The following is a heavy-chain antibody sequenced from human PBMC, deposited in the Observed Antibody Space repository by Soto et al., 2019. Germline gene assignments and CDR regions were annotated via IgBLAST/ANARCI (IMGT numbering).Heavy chain of an antibody. CDR2: IYYSGST. CDR1: GGSISSYY. Sequence: QVQLQESGPGLVKPSETLSLTCTVSGGSISSYYWSWIRQPPGKGLEWIGYIYYSGSTNYNPSLKRRVTMSVDASKNRFSLKLSSVTAADTAVYYCARRYGVYFDYWGQGTLVTVSS. D-gene: IGHD4-17*01. V-gene: IGHV4-59*08. J-gene: IGHJ4*02. CDR3: ARRYGVYFDY.